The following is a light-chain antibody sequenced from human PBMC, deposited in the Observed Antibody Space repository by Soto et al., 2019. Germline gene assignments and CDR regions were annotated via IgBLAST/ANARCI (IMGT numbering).Light chain of an antibody. CDR1: SSDXAAYNY. J-gene: IGLJ1*01. CDR2: EVN. CDR3: SSHNTIGTLQV. V-gene: IGLV2-14*01. Sequence: QSVLTQPASVSGSPGHSITISCPGTSSDXAAYNYVSFYQLHPAKAPKLMTYEVNIRTPGVSNRLPCSNSCNKASLTISRLQAEDEADYYRSSHNTIGTLQVLGPGTKLIVL.